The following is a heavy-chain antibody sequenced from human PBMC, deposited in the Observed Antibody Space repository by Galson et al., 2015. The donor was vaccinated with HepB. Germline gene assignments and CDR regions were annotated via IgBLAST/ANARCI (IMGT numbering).Heavy chain of an antibody. V-gene: IGHV4-34*01. CDR1: GGSFSGYY. CDR2: INHSGST. Sequence: ETLSLTCAVYGGSFSGYYWSWIRQPPGKGLEWIGEINHSGSTNYNPSLKSRVTISVDTSKNQFSLKLSSVTAADTAVYYCARAYYYYGMDVWGQGTTVTVSS. J-gene: IGHJ6*02. CDR3: ARAYYYYGMDV.